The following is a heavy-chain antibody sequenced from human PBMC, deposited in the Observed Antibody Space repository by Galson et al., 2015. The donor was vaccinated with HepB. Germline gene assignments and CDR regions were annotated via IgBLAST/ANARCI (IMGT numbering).Heavy chain of an antibody. CDR3: ARDSGPGGATYY. J-gene: IGHJ4*02. D-gene: IGHD1-26*01. V-gene: IGHV3-21*01. Sequence: SLRLSCAASGFTFSSYSMNWVRQAPGKGLEWVSSISSSSSYIYYADSVKGRFTISRDNAKNSLYLQMNSLRAEDTAVYYCARDSGPGGATYYWGQGTLVTVSS. CDR2: ISSSSSYI. CDR1: GFTFSSYS.